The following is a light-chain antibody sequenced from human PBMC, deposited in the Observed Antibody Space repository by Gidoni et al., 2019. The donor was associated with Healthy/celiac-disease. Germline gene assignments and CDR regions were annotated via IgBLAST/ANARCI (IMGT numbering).Light chain of an antibody. Sequence: QSVLTQPPSVSGAPGQRVTIPCTGRSSNIGAGYDVPWYQQLPGTAPKLLLYGNTNRPSGVPDRFSGSKSGTSASLAITGLQAEDEADYYCQSYDSSLSGHVVFGGGTKLTVL. CDR2: GNT. J-gene: IGLJ2*01. CDR3: QSYDSSLSGHVV. CDR1: SSNIGAGYD. V-gene: IGLV1-40*01.